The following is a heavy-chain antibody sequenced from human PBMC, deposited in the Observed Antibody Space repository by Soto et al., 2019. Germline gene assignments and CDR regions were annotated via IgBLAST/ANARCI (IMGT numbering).Heavy chain of an antibody. CDR1: GGGFSRYA. CDR3: ARMGCSSTSCSDPYYGMDV. V-gene: IGHV1-69*13. CDR2: IIPIFGTA. Sequence: SVKVSGKASGGGFSRYASSWVRQAPGQGLEWMGGIIPIFGTANYAQKFQGRVTITADESTSTAYMELSSLRSEDTAVYYCARMGCSSTSCSDPYYGMDVWGQGTTVTVSS. J-gene: IGHJ6*02. D-gene: IGHD2-2*01.